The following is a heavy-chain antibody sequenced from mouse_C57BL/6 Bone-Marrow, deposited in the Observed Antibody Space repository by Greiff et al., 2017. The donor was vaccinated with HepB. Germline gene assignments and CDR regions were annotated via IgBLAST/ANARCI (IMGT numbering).Heavy chain of an antibody. D-gene: IGHD1-1*01. J-gene: IGHJ3*01. CDR2: IYPRSGNT. CDR1: GYTFTSYG. V-gene: IGHV1-81*01. Sequence: VQLQQSGAELARPGASVKLSCKASGYTFTSYGISWVKQRTGQGLEWIGEIYPRSGNTYYNEKFKGKATLTADKSSSTAYMQLSSLTSEDSAVYYCARDGSAAWFAYWGQGTLVTVSA. CDR3: ARDGSAAWFAY.